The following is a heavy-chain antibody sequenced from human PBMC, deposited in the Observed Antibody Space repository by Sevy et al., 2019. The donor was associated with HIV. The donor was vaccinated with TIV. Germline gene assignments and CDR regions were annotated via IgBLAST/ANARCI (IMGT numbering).Heavy chain of an antibody. D-gene: IGHD7-27*01. Sequence: ASVKVSCKASGDTFSTYGLSWERQAPGPGLEWMGGIIPIFATPNYAQKFQGRVTITADESASTAYMELSSLRSEDTALYYCAREGGVATTGDHDAFDIWGHGTLVTVSS. CDR3: AREGGVATTGDHDAFDI. CDR1: GDTFSTYG. J-gene: IGHJ3*02. CDR2: IIPIFATP. V-gene: IGHV1-69*13.